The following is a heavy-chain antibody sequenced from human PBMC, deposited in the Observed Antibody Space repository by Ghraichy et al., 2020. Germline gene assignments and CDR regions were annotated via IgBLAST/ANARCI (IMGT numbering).Heavy chain of an antibody. Sequence: SETLSPTCGVFGGSLSGYYWTWIRQPPGKGLEWIGEINHSEITDSNPSLKSRASISIDKANSQFFLTLNSVTAADTAVYYCARGRREPSRRNRYFDPWGPGTLVTVSS. V-gene: IGHV4-34*01. CDR1: GGSLSGYY. CDR3: ARGRREPSRRNRYFDP. CDR2: INHSEIT. J-gene: IGHJ2*01. D-gene: IGHD1-26*01.